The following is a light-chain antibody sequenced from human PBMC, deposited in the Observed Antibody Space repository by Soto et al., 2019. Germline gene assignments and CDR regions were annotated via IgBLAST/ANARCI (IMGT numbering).Light chain of an antibody. J-gene: IGLJ1*01. CDR3: CSYTNSNTQV. V-gene: IGLV2-11*01. CDR2: DVI. Sequence: QSALTQPRSVSGSPGQSVTVSCIGTSSDVGGYNSVSWYQEHPGNAPKLMIYDVIKRPSGVPDRFSGSKSGNTASLTISGLLAEDEADYYCCSYTNSNTQVFGTGTKLTVL. CDR1: SSDVGGYNS.